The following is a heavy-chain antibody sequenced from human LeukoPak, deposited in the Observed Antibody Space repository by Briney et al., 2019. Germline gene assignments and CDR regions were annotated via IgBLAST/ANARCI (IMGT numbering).Heavy chain of an antibody. CDR1: GFTFDDYA. D-gene: IGHD3-3*01. J-gene: IGHJ4*02. Sequence: GRSLRLSCAASGFTFDDYAMHWVRQAPGKGLEWVSGISWNSGSIGYADSVKGRFTISRDNAKNSLYLQMNSLRAEDMALYYCAKADVGYYDFSRGYYFDYWGQGTLVAVSS. CDR2: ISWNSGSI. CDR3: AKADVGYYDFSRGYYFDY. V-gene: IGHV3-9*03.